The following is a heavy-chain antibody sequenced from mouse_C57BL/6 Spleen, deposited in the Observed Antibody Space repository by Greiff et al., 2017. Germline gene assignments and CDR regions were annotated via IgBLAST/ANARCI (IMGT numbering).Heavy chain of an antibody. Sequence: VQLQQSGPELVKPGASVTISCTASGYAFSSSWMNWVKQRPGKGLEWIGRIYPGDGDTDYNGKFKGKATLTADKSSSTAYMQLSSLTSEDSAVYFCAGDYGSSSWFAYWGQGTLVTVSA. D-gene: IGHD1-1*01. CDR3: AGDYGSSSWFAY. CDR1: GYAFSSSW. V-gene: IGHV1-82*01. CDR2: IYPGDGDT. J-gene: IGHJ3*01.